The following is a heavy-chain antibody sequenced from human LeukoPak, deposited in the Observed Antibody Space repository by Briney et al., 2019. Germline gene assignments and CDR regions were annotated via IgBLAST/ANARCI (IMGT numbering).Heavy chain of an antibody. V-gene: IGHV4-34*01. CDR1: GGSFSGYY. CDR2: INHSGST. Sequence: PSETLSLTCAVYGGSFSGYYWSWIRQPPGKGLEWIGEINHSGSTNSNPSLKSRVTISIDTFKNQFSLKLSSVTAADTAVYYCAGDYRGSLDYWGQGTLVTVSS. CDR3: AGDYRGSLDY. D-gene: IGHD4-11*01. J-gene: IGHJ4*02.